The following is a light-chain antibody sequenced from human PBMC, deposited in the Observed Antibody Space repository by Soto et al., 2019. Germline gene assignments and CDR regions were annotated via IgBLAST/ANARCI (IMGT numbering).Light chain of an antibody. Sequence: SYELTQPLSVSVAPGQTARITCGGNNIGSKNVHWYQQKPGQAPVLVIYRDSNRPSGIPERFSGSNSGNTATLTISRAQAGDEADYYCQVWDSSSYVFGTGTMLTVL. CDR2: RDS. CDR1: NIGSKN. J-gene: IGLJ1*01. CDR3: QVWDSSSYV. V-gene: IGLV3-9*01.